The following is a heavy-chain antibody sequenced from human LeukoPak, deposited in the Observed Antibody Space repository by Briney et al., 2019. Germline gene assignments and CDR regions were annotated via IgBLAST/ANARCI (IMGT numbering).Heavy chain of an antibody. V-gene: IGHV3-43D*04. D-gene: IGHD5-24*01. Sequence: GGSLRLSCAASGFTFDDYAMHWVRQAPGKGLEWVSLISWDGGSTYYADSVKGRFTISRDNSKNSLYLQMNSLSAEDTALYYCAKDSDGYYYYGMDVWGKGTTVTVSS. CDR1: GFTFDDYA. CDR2: ISWDGGST. CDR3: AKDSDGYYYYGMDV. J-gene: IGHJ6*04.